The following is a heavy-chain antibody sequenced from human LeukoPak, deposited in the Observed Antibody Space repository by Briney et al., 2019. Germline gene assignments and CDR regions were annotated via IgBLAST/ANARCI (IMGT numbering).Heavy chain of an antibody. Sequence: QPGGSLRLSCAASGFTFSTYDMHWVRQATGKGLEWVSGIGKAGDTYYAGSVKGRFTISRENAKSSLYLQMNSLRAGDTAVYYCVRDPSGHGLDVWGQGTTVTVSS. J-gene: IGHJ6*02. CDR3: VRDPSGHGLDV. CDR1: GFTFSTYD. D-gene: IGHD5-12*01. V-gene: IGHV3-13*04. CDR2: IGKAGDT.